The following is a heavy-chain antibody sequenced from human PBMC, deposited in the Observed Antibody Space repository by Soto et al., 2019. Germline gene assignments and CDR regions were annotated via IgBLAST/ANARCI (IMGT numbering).Heavy chain of an antibody. CDR3: ARWGKQQLVCDY. V-gene: IGHV4-31*03. CDR2: IYYSGST. CDR1: GGSISSGGYY. D-gene: IGHD6-13*01. Sequence: QVQLQESGPGLVKPSQTLSLTCTVSGGSISSGGYYWSWIRQHPGKGLEWIGYIYYSGSTHYNPSLKSRVTISVDTSKNQFSLKLSSVTAADTAVYYCARWGKQQLVCDYWGQGTLVTVSS. J-gene: IGHJ4*02.